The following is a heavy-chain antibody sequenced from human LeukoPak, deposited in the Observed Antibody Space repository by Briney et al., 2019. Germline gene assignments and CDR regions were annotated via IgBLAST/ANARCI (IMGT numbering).Heavy chain of an antibody. CDR1: GGSFSGYY. CDR2: INHSGST. CDR3: ARVVSPYCSGGSCYGYSYEHPNWFDP. V-gene: IGHV4-34*01. J-gene: IGHJ5*02. D-gene: IGHD2-15*01. Sequence: SETLSLTCAVYGGSFSGYYWSWIRQPPGKGLEWIGEINHSGSTNYNPSLKSRVTISVDTSKNQFSLRLSSVTAADTAVYYCARVVSPYCSGGSCYGYSYEHPNWFDPWGQGTLVTVSS.